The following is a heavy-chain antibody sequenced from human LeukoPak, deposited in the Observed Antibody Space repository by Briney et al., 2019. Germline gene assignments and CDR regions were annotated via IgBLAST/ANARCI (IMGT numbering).Heavy chain of an antibody. CDR1: GFTFSSYG. Sequence: GGSLRLSCAASGFTFSSYGMTWVRQAPGKGLEWVSAITGSGGSTYYADSVKGRSAISRDNSKNTLYLQMNGLRVEDTAVYYCAKFGLAGSGRYHDAFDIWGQGTVVTVPS. V-gene: IGHV3-23*01. CDR3: AKFGLAGSGRYHDAFDI. CDR2: ITGSGGST. D-gene: IGHD3-10*01. J-gene: IGHJ3*02.